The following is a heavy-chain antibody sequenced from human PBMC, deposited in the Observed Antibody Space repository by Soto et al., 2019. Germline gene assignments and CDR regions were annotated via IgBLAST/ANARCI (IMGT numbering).Heavy chain of an antibody. CDR2: IIPILGIA. CDR1: GGTFSSYT. J-gene: IGHJ4*02. Sequence: GASVKVSCKASGGTFSSYTISWVRQAPGQGLEWMGRIIPILGIANYAQKIQARVTITADKSTSTAYMELSSLRSEDTAVYYCASDRGDSYNNYWGQGTLVTVSS. V-gene: IGHV1-69*02. CDR3: ASDRGDSYNNY. D-gene: IGHD3-10*01.